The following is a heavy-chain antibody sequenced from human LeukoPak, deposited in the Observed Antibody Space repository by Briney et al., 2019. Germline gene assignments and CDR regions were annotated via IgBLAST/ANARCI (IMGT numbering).Heavy chain of an antibody. V-gene: IGHV1-3*01. Sequence: GASVKVSCKASGYTFTSYAMHWVRQAPGQRLEWMGWVNAGNGNTKYSQKFQGRVTITRDTSASTAYMELSSLRSEDTAVYYCASPKGLYGGYDFDYWGQGTLVTVSS. CDR2: VNAGNGNT. J-gene: IGHJ4*02. CDR1: GYTFTSYA. CDR3: ASPKGLYGGYDFDY. D-gene: IGHD5-12*01.